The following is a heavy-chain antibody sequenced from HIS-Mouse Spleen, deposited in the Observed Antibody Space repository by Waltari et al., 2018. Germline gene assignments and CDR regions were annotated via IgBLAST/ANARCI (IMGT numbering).Heavy chain of an antibody. D-gene: IGHD3-10*01. J-gene: IGHJ4*02. Sequence: QVQLQQWGAGLLKPSETLSLTCAVYGGSFSGYYWSWIRQPPGKGLEWMGEINQSGSTNYNPAIKSRVTRSVDTSKNQFSLKLSSVTAADTAVYYCATGNYYGSGSYDYWGQGTLVTVSS. CDR3: ATGNYYGSGSYDY. CDR1: GGSFSGYY. CDR2: INQSGST. V-gene: IGHV4-34*01.